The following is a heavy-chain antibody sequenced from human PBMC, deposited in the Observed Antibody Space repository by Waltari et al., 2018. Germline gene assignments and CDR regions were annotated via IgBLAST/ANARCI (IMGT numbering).Heavy chain of an antibody. CDR2: IYTSGST. CDR1: GGSISSYY. CDR3: ARAGRRYYDSSGYSSLDY. V-gene: IGHV4-4*07. J-gene: IGHJ4*02. Sequence: QVQLQESGPGLVKPSETLSLTCTVSGGSISSYYWSWIRQPAGKGLEGIGRIYTSGSTNYNPSLKSRVTMSVDTSKNQFSLKLSSVTAADTAVYYCARAGRRYYDSSGYSSLDYWGQGTLVTVSS. D-gene: IGHD3-22*01.